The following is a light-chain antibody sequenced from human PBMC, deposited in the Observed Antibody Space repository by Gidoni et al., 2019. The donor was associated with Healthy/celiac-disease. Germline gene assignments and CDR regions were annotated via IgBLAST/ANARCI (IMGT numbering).Light chain of an antibody. CDR1: QRVSSSY. Sequence: EIVLTQSPGTLSLSPGERATLSCRASQRVSSSYLAWYQQKPGQAPRLLSYGASSRATGIPDKFSGSGSGTDFTLTISRLEPEDFAVYYCQQYGSSPITFGQGTRLEIK. CDR2: GAS. CDR3: QQYGSSPIT. J-gene: IGKJ5*01. V-gene: IGKV3-20*01.